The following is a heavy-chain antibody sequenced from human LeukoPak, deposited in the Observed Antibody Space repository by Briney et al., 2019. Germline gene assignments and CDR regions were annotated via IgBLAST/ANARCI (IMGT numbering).Heavy chain of an antibody. J-gene: IGHJ5*02. D-gene: IGHD6-25*01. Sequence: SETLSLTCAVSGYYINSGYYWGWIRQPPGKGQEWIGSINHSGSTYYNPSLKSRVTISVDTSNNQFSLKLNSVTAADTAVYYCARHGAATGWFDPWGQGTLVTVSS. V-gene: IGHV4-38-2*01. CDR1: GYYINSGYY. CDR3: ARHGAATGWFDP. CDR2: INHSGST.